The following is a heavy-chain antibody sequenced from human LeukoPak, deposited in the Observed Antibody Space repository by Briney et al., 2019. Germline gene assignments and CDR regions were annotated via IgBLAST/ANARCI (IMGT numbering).Heavy chain of an antibody. Sequence: PSETLSLTCTVSGGSISSGGYYWSWIRQPPGKGLERIGYIYYSGSTNYNPSLKSRVTISVDTSKNQFSLKLSSVTAADTAVYYCARERDSSEYGMDVWGQGTTVTVSS. CDR3: ARERDSSEYGMDV. J-gene: IGHJ6*02. V-gene: IGHV4-61*08. CDR2: IYYSGST. CDR1: GGSISSGGYY. D-gene: IGHD6-19*01.